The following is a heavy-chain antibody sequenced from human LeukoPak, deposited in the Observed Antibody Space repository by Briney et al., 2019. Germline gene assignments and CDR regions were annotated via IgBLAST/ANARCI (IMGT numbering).Heavy chain of an antibody. Sequence: SETLSLTCTVSGGSISSYYWSWIRQPPGKGLEWIGYIYYSWSTNYNPSLKSRVTISVDTSKNQFSLKLSSVTAADTAVYYCARGGFLEWLLNDAFDIWGQGTMVTVSS. CDR1: GGSISSYY. J-gene: IGHJ3*02. V-gene: IGHV4-59*01. CDR2: IYYSWST. CDR3: ARGGFLEWLLNDAFDI. D-gene: IGHD3-3*01.